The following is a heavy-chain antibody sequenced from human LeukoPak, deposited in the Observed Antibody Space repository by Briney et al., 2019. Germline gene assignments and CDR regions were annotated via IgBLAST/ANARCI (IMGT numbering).Heavy chain of an antibody. D-gene: IGHD3-3*01. CDR2: IIPIFGTA. Sequence: ASVKVSCKASGGTLSSYAISWVRQAPGQGLEWMGGIIPIFGTANYAQKFQGRVTITADESTSTAYMELSSLRSEDTAVYYCARGSFGVALGYAFDIWGQGTMVTVSS. CDR1: GGTLSSYA. J-gene: IGHJ3*02. V-gene: IGHV1-69*13. CDR3: ARGSFGVALGYAFDI.